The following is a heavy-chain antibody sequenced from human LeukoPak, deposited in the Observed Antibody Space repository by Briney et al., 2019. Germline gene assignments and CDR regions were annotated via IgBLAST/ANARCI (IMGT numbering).Heavy chain of an antibody. CDR2: ITRSGGGT. Sequence: GGSLRLSCAASGFTFSSYAMSWVRQAPGKGLEWVSTITRSGGGTYYADSVKGRFTVSRDNSKNTLYLQMNSLRAEDTAVYSCAKCSDRSSCYFDHWGQGTLITVSS. D-gene: IGHD6-13*01. V-gene: IGHV3-23*01. CDR3: AKCSDRSSCYFDH. CDR1: GFTFSSYA. J-gene: IGHJ4*02.